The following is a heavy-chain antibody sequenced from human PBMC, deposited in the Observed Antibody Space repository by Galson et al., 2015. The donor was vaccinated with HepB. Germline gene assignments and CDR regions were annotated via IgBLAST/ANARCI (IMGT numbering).Heavy chain of an antibody. V-gene: IGHV3-23*01. CDR1: GFTFRYFD. CDR3: ARGIAVAASYYFDN. CDR2: ISYSGGST. Sequence: SLRLSCAASGFTFRYFDMSWVRQAPGKGLEWVSAISYSGGSTYYGDSVKGLFTISRDNSKNRLYLQMNSLRTEDTALYYCARGIAVAASYYFDNWGQGTLVTVSS. J-gene: IGHJ4*02. D-gene: IGHD6-19*01.